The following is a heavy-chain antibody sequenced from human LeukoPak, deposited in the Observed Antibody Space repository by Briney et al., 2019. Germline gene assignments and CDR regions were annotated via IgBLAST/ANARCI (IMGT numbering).Heavy chain of an antibody. CDR1: GFTFSSYS. Sequence: GGSLRLSCAASGFTFSSYSMNWVRQAPGKGLEWVSSISSSSSYIYYADSVKGRFTISRDNAKNSLYLQMNSLRAEDTAVYYCARDRGLRYFDWPQQGMDVWGQGTTVTVSS. V-gene: IGHV3-21*01. J-gene: IGHJ6*02. CDR2: ISSSSSYI. D-gene: IGHD3-9*01. CDR3: ARDRGLRYFDWPQQGMDV.